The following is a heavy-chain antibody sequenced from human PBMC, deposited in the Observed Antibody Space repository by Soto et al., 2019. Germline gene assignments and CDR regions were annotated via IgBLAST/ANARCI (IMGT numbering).Heavy chain of an antibody. CDR3: VKDDGGYPSTAPP. D-gene: IGHD3-22*01. J-gene: IGHJ5*02. CDR1: GITISNYP. Sequence: EVQLLESGGGSVQAGGSMRLSCAASGITISNYPMSWVRQAPGKGLDWVSGISGSGDRTYYADSAKGRFTISKDISKNSVSLQLDSLGVEDTAGYFCVKDDGGYPSTAPPWGQGTLVTVSS. V-gene: IGHV3-23*01. CDR2: ISGSGDRT.